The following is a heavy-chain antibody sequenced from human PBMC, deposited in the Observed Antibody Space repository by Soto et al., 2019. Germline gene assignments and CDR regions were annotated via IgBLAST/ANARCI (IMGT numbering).Heavy chain of an antibody. CDR1: GFTFSSYG. J-gene: IGHJ4*02. Sequence: PGGSLRLSCAASGFTFSSYGMHWVRQAPGKGLEWVAVISYDGSNKYYADSVKGRFTISRDNSKNTLYLQMNSLRAEDTAVYYCAKDCYDTSGPFDYWGQGTLVTVS. CDR2: ISYDGSNK. D-gene: IGHD3-22*01. V-gene: IGHV3-30*18. CDR3: AKDCYDTSGPFDY.